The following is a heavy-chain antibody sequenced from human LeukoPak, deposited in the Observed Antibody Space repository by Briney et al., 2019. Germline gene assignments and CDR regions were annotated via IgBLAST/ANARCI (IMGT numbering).Heavy chain of an antibody. V-gene: IGHV3-33*01. CDR1: GFTFSSYG. CDR3: ARDRRVRNYDFWSGRNYYYYGMDV. CDR2: IWYDGSNK. Sequence: GGSLRLSCAASGFTFSSYGMHWVRQAPGKGLEWVAVIWYDGSNKYYADSVKGRFTISRDNSKNTLYLQMNRQRAEDTAVYYCARDRRVRNYDFWSGRNYYYYGMDVWGQGTTVTVSS. D-gene: IGHD3-3*01. J-gene: IGHJ6*02.